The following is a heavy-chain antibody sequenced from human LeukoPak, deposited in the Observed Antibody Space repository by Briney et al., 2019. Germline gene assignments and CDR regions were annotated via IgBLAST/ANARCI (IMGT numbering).Heavy chain of an antibody. Sequence: SETLSLTCTVSGGSISSYYWSWIRQPPGKGLEWIGYSCNSGSTTPHPSLKSRVTISVDTSKNQFSLRLRSVTAADTAVYYCARHGGSGSFDYWGQGTLVTVSS. CDR1: GGSISSYY. CDR2: SCNSGST. CDR3: ARHGGSGSFDY. D-gene: IGHD3-3*01. J-gene: IGHJ4*02. V-gene: IGHV4-59*08.